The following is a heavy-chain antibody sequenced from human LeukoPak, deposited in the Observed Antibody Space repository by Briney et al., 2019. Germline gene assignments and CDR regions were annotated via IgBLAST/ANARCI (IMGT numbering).Heavy chain of an antibody. CDR2: INHSGSS. J-gene: IGHJ5*02. Sequence: SETLSLTCAVYGGSFSGYYWSWIRQPPGKGLEWVGEINHSGSSNYNAALMSRVTISVDTSKNQFSLKLSSVTAADTAVYYCARGGTSITIFGVVNDWFDPWGQGTLVTVSS. V-gene: IGHV4-34*01. CDR3: ARGGTSITIFGVVNDWFDP. D-gene: IGHD3-3*01. CDR1: GGSFSGYY.